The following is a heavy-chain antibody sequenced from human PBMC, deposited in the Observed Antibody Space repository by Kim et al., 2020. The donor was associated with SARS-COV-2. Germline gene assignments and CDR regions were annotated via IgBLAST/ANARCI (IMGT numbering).Heavy chain of an antibody. D-gene: IGHD5-12*01. J-gene: IGHJ4*02. CDR1: GGSFSGYY. V-gene: IGHV4-34*01. CDR3: ARAKYSGYD. Sequence: SETLSLTCAVYGGSFSGYYWSWIRQPPGKGLEWIGEINHSGSTNYNPSLKSRVTISVDTSKNQFSLKLSSVTAADTAVYYCARAKYSGYDWGQGTLVTVSS. CDR2: INHSGST.